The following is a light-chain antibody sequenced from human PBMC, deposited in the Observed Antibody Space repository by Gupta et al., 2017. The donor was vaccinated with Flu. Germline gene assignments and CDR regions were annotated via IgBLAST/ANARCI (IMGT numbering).Light chain of an antibody. CDR1: QSVSSS. Sequence: EIVLTQSPATLSLSPGERATLSCRASQSVSSSLAWYQQKPGQAPSLLIYDASNRATGIPARFSGSGSGTDFTLTISSLESEDFAVYYCQQRSSWPFTFGQGTKLEIK. CDR2: DAS. V-gene: IGKV3-11*01. J-gene: IGKJ2*01. CDR3: QQRSSWPFT.